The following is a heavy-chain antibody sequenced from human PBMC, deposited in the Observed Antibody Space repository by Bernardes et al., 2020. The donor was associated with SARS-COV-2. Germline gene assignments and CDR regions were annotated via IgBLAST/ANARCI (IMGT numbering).Heavy chain of an antibody. Sequence: SETLSLTCGVSDGSISSTKWRSWVRQPPGKGLEWIGEIYHSGSTNYNPSLKSRVTISLDESKYQFSLRLTSVTAADTAVYYCATGDLVTGFDNWGQGTLVTVSS. CDR2: IYHSGST. V-gene: IGHV4-4*02. D-gene: IGHD4-17*01. CDR3: ATGDLVTGFDN. CDR1: DGSISSTKW. J-gene: IGHJ4*02.